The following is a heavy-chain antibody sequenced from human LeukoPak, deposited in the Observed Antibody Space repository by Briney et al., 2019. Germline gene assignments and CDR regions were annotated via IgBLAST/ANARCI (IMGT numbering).Heavy chain of an antibody. D-gene: IGHD6-6*01. Sequence: RTASYYLDSVTGPFTITKDNANNSLFLQMNSLRAEHTALYYCANQESSRFDYWGQGTLVTVPS. J-gene: IGHJ4*02. CDR3: ANQESSRFDY. CDR2: RTAS. V-gene: IGHV3-69-1*02.